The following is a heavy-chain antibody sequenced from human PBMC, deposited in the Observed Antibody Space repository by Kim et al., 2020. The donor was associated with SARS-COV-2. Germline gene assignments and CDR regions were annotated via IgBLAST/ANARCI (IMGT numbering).Heavy chain of an antibody. D-gene: IGHD6-13*01. Sequence: SVKVSCKASGGTFSSYAISWVRQAPGQGLEWMGGIIPIFGTANYAQKFQGRVTITADESTSTAYMELSSLRSEDTAVYYCARGRSGSSWTHYYFDYWGQGTLVTVSS. CDR2: IIPIFGTA. CDR3: ARGRSGSSWTHYYFDY. J-gene: IGHJ4*02. CDR1: GGTFSSYA. V-gene: IGHV1-69*13.